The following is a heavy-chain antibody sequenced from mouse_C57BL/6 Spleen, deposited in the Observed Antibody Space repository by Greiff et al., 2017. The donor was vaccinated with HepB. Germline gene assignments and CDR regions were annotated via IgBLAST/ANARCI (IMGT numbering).Heavy chain of an antibody. CDR1: GYSITSGYY. V-gene: IGHV3-6*01. Sequence: EVKLMESGPGLVKPSQSLSLTCSVTGYSITSGYYWNWIRQFPGNKLEWMGYISYDGSNNYNPSLKNRISITRDTSKNQFFLKLNSVTTEDTATYYCASLLRPAWFAYWGQGTLVTVSA. D-gene: IGHD1-2*01. J-gene: IGHJ3*01. CDR2: ISYDGSN. CDR3: ASLLRPAWFAY.